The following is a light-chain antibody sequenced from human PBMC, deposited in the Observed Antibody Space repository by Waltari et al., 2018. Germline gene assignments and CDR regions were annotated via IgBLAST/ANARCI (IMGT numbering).Light chain of an antibody. J-gene: IGKJ4*01. V-gene: IGKV1-39*01. Sequence: DIQMTQSPSSLSASVGDRVTITCRASQTVSYSLNWYQQKPGKAPNLLIYTASSLLSGVPSRFSGSGSGTDFTLTISNLQPEDFATYYCQQSYSIPLTYGGGTKVEMK. CDR3: QQSYSIPLT. CDR2: TAS. CDR1: QTVSYS.